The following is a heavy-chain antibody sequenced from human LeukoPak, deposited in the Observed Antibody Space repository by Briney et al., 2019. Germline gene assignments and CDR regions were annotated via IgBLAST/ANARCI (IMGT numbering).Heavy chain of an antibody. J-gene: IGHJ4*02. V-gene: IGHV3-30-3*01. CDR3: ARDFRERYFDWVMGN. CDR2: ISYDGSNK. D-gene: IGHD3-9*01. Sequence: GGSLRLSCTASTFTFSDYAMSWVRQAPGKGLEWVAVISYDGSNKYYADSVKGRFTISRDNSKNTLYLQMNSLRAEDTAVYYCARDFRERYFDWVMGNWGQGTLVTVSS. CDR1: TFTFSDYA.